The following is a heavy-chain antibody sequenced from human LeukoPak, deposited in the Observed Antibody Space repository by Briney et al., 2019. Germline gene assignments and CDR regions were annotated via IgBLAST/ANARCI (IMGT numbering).Heavy chain of an antibody. CDR3: ARRGTSSSWAHFDY. J-gene: IGHJ4*02. CDR1: GFTFSSYW. V-gene: IGHV3-7*05. CDR2: IKQDGSEK. Sequence: GGSLRLSCAASGFTFSSYWMTWVRQAPGKGLEWVAKIKQDGSEKYYVDSVKGRFTISRDNAKNSLYQQMNSLGAEDTAVYYCARRGTSSSWAHFDYWGQGTLVTVSS. D-gene: IGHD6-13*01.